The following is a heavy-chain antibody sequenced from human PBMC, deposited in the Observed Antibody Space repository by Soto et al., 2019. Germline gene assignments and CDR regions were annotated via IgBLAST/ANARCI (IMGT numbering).Heavy chain of an antibody. D-gene: IGHD2-8*01. CDR1: GYTFTGYY. CDR3: ARDLPYCTNGVCSPSLADY. CDR2: INPNSGGT. Sequence: QVQLVQSGAEVKKPGASVKVSCKASGYTFTGYYMHWVRQAPGQGLEWMGWINPNSGGTNYAQKFQGRVTMTRDTSISTAYMELSRLRSDDTSVYYCARDLPYCTNGVCSPSLADYWGQGTLVTVSS. V-gene: IGHV1-2*02. J-gene: IGHJ4*02.